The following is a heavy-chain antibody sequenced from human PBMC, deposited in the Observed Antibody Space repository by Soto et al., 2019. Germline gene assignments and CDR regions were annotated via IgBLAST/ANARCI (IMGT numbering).Heavy chain of an antibody. V-gene: IGHV3-23*01. D-gene: IGHD2-21*02. CDR1: GFTFSSYA. CDR3: AKDQGTYCGGDCYSGAFDI. CDR2: ISGSGGST. Sequence: GGSLRLSCAASGFTFSSYAMSWVRQAPGKGLEWVSAISGSGGSTYYADSVKGRFTISRDNSKNTLYLQMNSLRAEDTAVYYCAKDQGTYCGGDCYSGAFDIWGQGTMVTVSS. J-gene: IGHJ3*02.